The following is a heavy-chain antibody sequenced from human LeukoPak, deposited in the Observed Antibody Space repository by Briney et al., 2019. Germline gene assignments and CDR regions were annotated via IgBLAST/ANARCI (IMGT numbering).Heavy chain of an antibody. CDR2: MNPSAGST. CDR1: GYTFTNYN. Sequence: ASVKVSCKASGYTFTNYNMHWVRQAPGQGLEWVGTMNPSAGSTNFAQKFQGRVTLTRDTSTNTVNMELSSLTSEHTAVFYCARDSARNGYYFDYWGQGTLVTVSS. CDR3: ARDSARNGYYFDY. V-gene: IGHV1-46*01. J-gene: IGHJ4*02. D-gene: IGHD3-22*01.